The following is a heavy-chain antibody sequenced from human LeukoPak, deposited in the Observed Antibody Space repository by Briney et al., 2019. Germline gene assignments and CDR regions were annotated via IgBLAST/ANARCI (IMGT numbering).Heavy chain of an antibody. CDR3: ARVSRGNSVGGDY. J-gene: IGHJ4*02. D-gene: IGHD4-23*01. Sequence: KPSETLSLTCTVSGGSISSYYWSWIRQPPGKGLEWIGYIYYSGSTNYNPSLKSRVTISLDTSKNQFSLKLSSVTAADTAMYYCARVSRGNSVGGDYWGQGTLVIVSS. CDR1: GGSISSYY. V-gene: IGHV4-59*01. CDR2: IYYSGST.